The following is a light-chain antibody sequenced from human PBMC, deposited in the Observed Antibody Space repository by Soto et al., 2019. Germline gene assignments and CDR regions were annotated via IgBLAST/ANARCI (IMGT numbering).Light chain of an antibody. V-gene: IGKV1-12*01. Sequence: DIHMSQSPASVPASLGNRFTITCRACQHIRTYLEWYQQKPGEAPKVLISAASSLRSGVPSRFRGSGSGTDFTLTISSLQPEDFETYYCQQANSFPFTFGGGTKVDIK. CDR2: AAS. CDR1: QHIRTY. CDR3: QQANSFPFT. J-gene: IGKJ4*01.